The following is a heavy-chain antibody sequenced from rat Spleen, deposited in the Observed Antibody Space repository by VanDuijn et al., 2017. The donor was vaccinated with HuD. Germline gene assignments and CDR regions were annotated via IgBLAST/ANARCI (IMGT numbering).Heavy chain of an antibody. D-gene: IGHD1-1*01. Sequence: EVQLQESGPGLVKPSQSLSLTCSVTVYSITSSYRWSWIRKFPGNKLKWMGNINSAGSTNYNPSLKSRISITRDTSKNQFFLQVNSVTAEDTATYYCARFPIYSYSALFDYWGPGVTVTVSS. J-gene: IGHJ2*01. CDR3: ARFPIYSYSALFDY. V-gene: IGHV3-3*01. CDR1: VYSITSSYR. CDR2: INSAGST.